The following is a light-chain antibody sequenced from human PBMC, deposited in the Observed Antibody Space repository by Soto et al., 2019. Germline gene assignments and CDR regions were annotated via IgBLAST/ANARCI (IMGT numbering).Light chain of an antibody. V-gene: IGLV2-8*01. J-gene: IGLJ1*01. CDR3: SSYAGSNNFV. CDR2: EVS. CDR1: SSDVGGYNY. Sequence: QSALTQPPSASGSPGQSVTISCTGTSSDVGGYNYVSWYQQHPGKAPKFIIYEVSKRPSGVPDRFSGSKSGNTASLTVSGLQAEDEADYYCSSYAGSNNFVFETGTKLTVL.